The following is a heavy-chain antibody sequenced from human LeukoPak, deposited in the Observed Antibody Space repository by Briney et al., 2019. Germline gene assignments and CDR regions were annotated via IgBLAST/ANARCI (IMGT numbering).Heavy chain of an antibody. CDR3: LRGILYRAKVGYYDY. V-gene: IGHV1-2*02. CDR2: LNPRDCDT. D-gene: IGHD2-15*01. J-gene: IGHJ4*02. Sequence: ASVKVSCQASGYTFTAYFIHWVRQAPGQRHEWMGWLNPRDCDTKSAEKFQGRVTMTRDTSNGTAYMELTRLKSDDTAVYYCLRGILYRAKVGYYDYWGQGTLVTVSS. CDR1: GYTFTAYF.